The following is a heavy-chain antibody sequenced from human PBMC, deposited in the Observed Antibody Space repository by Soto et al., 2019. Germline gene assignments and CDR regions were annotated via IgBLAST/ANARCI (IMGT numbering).Heavy chain of an antibody. CDR3: GRWVSGGPDS. CDR1: GFTLSDHY. CDR2: TKNKANRYIT. V-gene: IGHV3-72*01. Sequence: EVQLVESGGGLVQPGGSLRLSCAASGFTLSDHYMDWVRQAPGKGLEWVGRTKNKANRYITEYAASVNGRFTISRDDSKNSVYLHMNSLKSEDTAVYYCGRWVSGGPDSWGQGTLVTVSS. J-gene: IGHJ4*02. D-gene: IGHD1-26*01.